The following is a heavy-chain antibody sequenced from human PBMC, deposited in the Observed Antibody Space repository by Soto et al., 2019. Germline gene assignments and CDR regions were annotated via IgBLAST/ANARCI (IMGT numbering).Heavy chain of an antibody. V-gene: IGHV3-11*01. CDR1: GFTFSDYY. CDR3: ARQRGYYDSSGLDY. CDR2: ISGGGGSTI. J-gene: IGHJ4*02. D-gene: IGHD3-22*01. Sequence: GGSLRLSCAASGFTFSDYYMSWIRQAPGKGLEWVSYISGGGGSTIYYADSVKGRFTLSRDNAKKSLYLQMNSLRAEDTAVYYCARQRGYYDSSGLDYWGQGTLVTVSS.